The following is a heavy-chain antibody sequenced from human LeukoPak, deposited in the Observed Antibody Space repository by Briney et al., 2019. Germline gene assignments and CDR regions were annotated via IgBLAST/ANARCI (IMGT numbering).Heavy chain of an antibody. CDR3: AKDRCSNGIGCYYYYMDV. J-gene: IGHJ6*03. V-gene: IGHV3-30*02. Sequence: GGSLRLSCAASGFTFSSYGMHWVRQAPGEGLEWVAYIQYDGSNEQYADSVKGRFSISRDSSKNILYLQMNSLRAEDTAVYYCAKDRCSNGIGCYYYYMDVWGKGTTVTISS. CDR1: GFTFSSYG. D-gene: IGHD2-8*01. CDR2: IQYDGSNE.